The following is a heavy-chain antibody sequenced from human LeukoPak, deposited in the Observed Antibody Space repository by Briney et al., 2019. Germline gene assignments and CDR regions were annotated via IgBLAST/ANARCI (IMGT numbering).Heavy chain of an antibody. Sequence: ASVKVSCKASGGTFSSYAISWVRQAPGQGLEWMGRIIPIFGTANYAQKFQGRVTITTDESTSTAYMELSSLRSEDTAAYYCARDKAPRAPDAFDIWGQGTMVTVSS. J-gene: IGHJ3*02. CDR2: IIPIFGTA. V-gene: IGHV1-69*05. CDR3: ARDKAPRAPDAFDI. CDR1: GGTFSSYA.